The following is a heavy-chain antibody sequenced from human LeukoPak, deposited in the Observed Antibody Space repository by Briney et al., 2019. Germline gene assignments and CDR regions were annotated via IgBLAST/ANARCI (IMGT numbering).Heavy chain of an antibody. CDR1: GFTFSSYS. CDR3: ARDLSGNAAAGTD. D-gene: IGHD6-13*01. V-gene: IGHV3-21*01. CDR2: ISSSSSYI. Sequence: GGSLRLSCAASGFTFSSYSMNWVRQAPGKGLEWVSSISSSSSYIYYADSVKGRFTISRDNAKNSLYLQMNSLRAEDTAVYYCARDLSGNAAAGTDWGQGTLVTVSS. J-gene: IGHJ4*02.